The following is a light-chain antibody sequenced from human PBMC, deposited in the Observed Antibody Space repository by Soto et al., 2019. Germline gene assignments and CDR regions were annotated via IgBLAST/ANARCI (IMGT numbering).Light chain of an antibody. V-gene: IGLV2-14*01. CDR2: EVS. Sequence: QSALTQPASVSGSPGQSITIFCNATNSDVGGYNYVSWYQQHPGKAPKLVIYEVSHRPTGVYNRFSGSNPGNTASLTISGLQAEDEGDYDCSAYTSSSTQVVFGGGTKLTV. J-gene: IGLJ2*01. CDR1: NSDVGGYNY. CDR3: SAYTSSSTQVV.